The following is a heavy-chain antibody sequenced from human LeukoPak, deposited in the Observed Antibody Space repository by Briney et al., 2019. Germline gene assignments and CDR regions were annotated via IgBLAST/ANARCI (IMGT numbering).Heavy chain of an antibody. J-gene: IGHJ4*02. CDR1: GFTFSSYG. CDR3: ATHVGCDFDY. V-gene: IGHV3-48*04. Sequence: AGGSLRLSCAASGFTFSSYGMHWVRQAPGKGLEWVSYISSSGSTIYYADSVKGRFTISRDNAKNSLYLQMNSLRAEDTAVYYCATHVGCDFDYWGQGTLVTVSS. CDR2: ISSSGSTI. D-gene: IGHD2-15*01.